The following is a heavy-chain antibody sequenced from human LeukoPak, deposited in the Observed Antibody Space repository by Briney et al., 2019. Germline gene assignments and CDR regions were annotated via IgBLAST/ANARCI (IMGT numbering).Heavy chain of an antibody. CDR2: IWYDGSNK. J-gene: IGHJ4*02. Sequence: GGSLRLSCAASGFTFSSYGMHWVRQAPGKGVEWVAVIWYDGSNKYYADSVKGRFTISRDNSKNTLYLQMNSLRAEDTAVYYCARGIAAPTYYFDYWGQGTLVTVSS. CDR1: GFTFSSYG. CDR3: ARGIAAPTYYFDY. D-gene: IGHD6-6*01. V-gene: IGHV3-33*01.